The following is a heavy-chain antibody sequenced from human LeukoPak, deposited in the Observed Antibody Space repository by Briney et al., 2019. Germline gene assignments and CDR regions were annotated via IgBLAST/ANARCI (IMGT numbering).Heavy chain of an antibody. CDR2: ISYDAKNK. D-gene: IGHD3-10*01. V-gene: IGHV3-30*04. Sequence: GGSLRLSCAASGFSFSSYEMHWVRQAPGKGLEWVAVISYDAKNKKYADSVKGRFTISRDNFMNMLYLQMNSLRVEDTAVYYCAKDFITMVRGVIGYWGQGTLVTVSS. J-gene: IGHJ4*02. CDR3: AKDFITMVRGVIGY. CDR1: GFSFSSYE.